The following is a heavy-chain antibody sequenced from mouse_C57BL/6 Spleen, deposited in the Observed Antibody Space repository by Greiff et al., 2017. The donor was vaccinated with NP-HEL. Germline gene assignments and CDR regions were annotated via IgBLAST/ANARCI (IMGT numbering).Heavy chain of an antibody. CDR3: ARLGWDHYYAMDY. Sequence: VQLQQPGAELVKPGASVKLSCKASGYTFTSYWMQWVKQRPGQGLEWIGEIDPSDSYTNYNQKFKGKATLTVDTSSSTAYMQLSSLTSEDSAVYYCARLGWDHYYAMDYWGQGTSVTVSS. D-gene: IGHD4-1*01. CDR1: GYTFTSYW. CDR2: IDPSDSYT. J-gene: IGHJ4*01. V-gene: IGHV1-50*01.